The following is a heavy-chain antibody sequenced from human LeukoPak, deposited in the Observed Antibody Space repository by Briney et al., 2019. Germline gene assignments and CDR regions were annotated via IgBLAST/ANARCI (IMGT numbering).Heavy chain of an antibody. CDR3: ARAQYYDFWSGYLDY. V-gene: IGHV3-30*04. D-gene: IGHD3-3*01. CDR1: GFTFSSYA. Sequence: GGSLRLSCAASGFTFSSYAMHWVRQAPGKGLEWVAVISYDGSNKYYADSVKGRFTISRDNSKNTLYLQMNSLRAEDTAVYYCARAQYYDFWSGYLDYWGQGTLVTVSS. J-gene: IGHJ4*02. CDR2: ISYDGSNK.